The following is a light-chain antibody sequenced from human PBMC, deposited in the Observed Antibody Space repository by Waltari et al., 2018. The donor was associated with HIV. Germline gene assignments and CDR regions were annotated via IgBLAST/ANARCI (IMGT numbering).Light chain of an antibody. CDR3: AASDDSLIGWL. V-gene: IGLV1-47*01. CDR1: SSNIGSNS. J-gene: IGLJ3*02. Sequence: QSELTQPPSVSGTPGQRVTISCSGSSSNIGSNSVYWYQQLPGTAPKLLISRNNQRPSGVPDRFSGSKSGTSASLAISGLRAEDEAVYFCAASDDSLIGWLFGGGTKLTVL. CDR2: RNN.